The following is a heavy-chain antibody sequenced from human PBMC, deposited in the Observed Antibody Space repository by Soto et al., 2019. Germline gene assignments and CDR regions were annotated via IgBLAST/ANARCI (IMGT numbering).Heavy chain of an antibody. CDR1: GGTFSSYA. CDR2: IIPIFGTA. J-gene: IGHJ5*02. Sequence: QVQLVQSGAEVKKPGSSVKVSCKASGGTFSSYAISWVRQAPGQGLEWMGGIIPIFGTANYAQKFQGRVTITADKSTSTAYMELSSLRSEDTAVYYCARETGYCSGGRCDDWFDPWGQGTLVTVSS. V-gene: IGHV1-69*06. CDR3: ARETGYCSGGRCDDWFDP. D-gene: IGHD2-15*01.